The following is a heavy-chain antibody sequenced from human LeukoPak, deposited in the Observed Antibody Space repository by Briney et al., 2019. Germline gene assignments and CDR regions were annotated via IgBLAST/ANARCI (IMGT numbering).Heavy chain of an antibody. V-gene: IGHV3-48*01. Sequence: GGSLRLSCAASGFTFSDYTLNWVRQAPGKGLEWLSYISPSRGSIAYADSVKGRFTISSDSAKNSVYLQINNLKAEDTAVYYCARDRDWAFDYWGQGILVTVSS. CDR1: GFTFSDYT. CDR2: ISPSRGSI. CDR3: ARDRDWAFDY. J-gene: IGHJ4*02. D-gene: IGHD2-21*01.